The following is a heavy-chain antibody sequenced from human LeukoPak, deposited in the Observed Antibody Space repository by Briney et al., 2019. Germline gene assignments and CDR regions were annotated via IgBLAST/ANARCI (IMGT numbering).Heavy chain of an antibody. Sequence: KPSETLSLTCTVSGGSISSYYWSWIRQPPGKGLEWIGYIYYSGSTNYNPSLKSRVIISVDTSKNRFSLKLSSVTAADTAVYYCARDQTGDFDYWGQGTLVTVSS. CDR1: GGSISSYY. CDR3: ARDQTGDFDY. V-gene: IGHV4-59*01. J-gene: IGHJ4*02. CDR2: IYYSGST. D-gene: IGHD7-27*01.